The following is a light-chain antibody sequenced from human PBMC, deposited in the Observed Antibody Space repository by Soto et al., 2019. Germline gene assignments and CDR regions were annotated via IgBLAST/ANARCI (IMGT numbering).Light chain of an antibody. Sequence: EIVFAQSPGTLSLSPGERATLSFRASQSVSSDLAWYHQKPGQAPRLLIYDASNRATGIPARFSGSGSGTDFNLTISSLEPEDFAVYYCQQRSKWVTFGRGTKVDIK. CDR3: QQRSKWVT. CDR1: QSVSSD. CDR2: DAS. J-gene: IGKJ4*01. V-gene: IGKV3-11*01.